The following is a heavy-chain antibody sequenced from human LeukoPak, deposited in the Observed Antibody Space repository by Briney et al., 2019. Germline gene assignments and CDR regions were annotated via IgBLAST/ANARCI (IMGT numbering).Heavy chain of an antibody. V-gene: IGHV3-21*01. CDR1: GFTFSNAW. D-gene: IGHD6-13*01. CDR2: ISSSSDCI. J-gene: IGHJ4*02. CDR3: ARDSGSSWREGLNY. Sequence: GGSLRLSCAASGFTFSNAWMSWVRQAPGKGLEWVSSISSSSDCIYYADSVKGRFTIFRDNAKNSLYLQMNSLRVEDSAVYYCARDSGSSWREGLNYWGQGTLVTVSS.